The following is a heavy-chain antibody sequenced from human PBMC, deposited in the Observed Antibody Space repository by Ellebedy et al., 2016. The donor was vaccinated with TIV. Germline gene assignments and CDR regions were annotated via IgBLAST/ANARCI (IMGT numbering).Heavy chain of an antibody. CDR3: AKDQAIVVTYGMDV. V-gene: IGHV3-23*01. CDR2: ISGSGGST. Sequence: GESLKISXAASGFTFSSYAMSWVRQAPGKGLEWVSAISGSGGSTYYADSVKGRFTISRDNSKNTLYLQMNSLRAEDTAVYYCAKDQAIVVTYGMDVWGQGTTVTVSS. J-gene: IGHJ6*02. D-gene: IGHD3-22*01. CDR1: GFTFSSYA.